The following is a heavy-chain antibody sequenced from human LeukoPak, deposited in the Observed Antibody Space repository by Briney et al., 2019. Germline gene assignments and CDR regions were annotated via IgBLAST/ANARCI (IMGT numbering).Heavy chain of an antibody. CDR3: ARYIAAAGNDAFDI. V-gene: IGHV4-61*02. D-gene: IGHD6-13*01. CDR1: GGSISSGSYY. J-gene: IGHJ3*02. Sequence: PSETLSLTCTVSGGSISSGSYYWSWIRQPAGKGLEWIGRIYTSGSTNYNPSLKSRVTISVDTSKNQFSLKLSSVTAADTAVYYCARYIAAAGNDAFDIWGQGTMVTVSS. CDR2: IYTSGST.